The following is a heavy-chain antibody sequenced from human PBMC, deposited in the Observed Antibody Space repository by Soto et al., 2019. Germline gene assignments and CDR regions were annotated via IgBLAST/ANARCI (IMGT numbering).Heavy chain of an antibody. J-gene: IGHJ6*01. CDR2: ISYDGSNK. D-gene: IGHD2-15*01. V-gene: IGHV3-30-3*01. Sequence: GGSLRLSCAASGFTFSSYSMHWVRQAPGKGLECVAVISYDGSNKYDADSVKGRFTISRHTSKNTLYLQMNSLRAEDTAVYYCARVGGYRSGCSCYLSYYCYGMDVWGQGTTVTVSS. CDR1: GFTFSSYS. CDR3: ARVGGYRSGCSCYLSYYCYGMDV.